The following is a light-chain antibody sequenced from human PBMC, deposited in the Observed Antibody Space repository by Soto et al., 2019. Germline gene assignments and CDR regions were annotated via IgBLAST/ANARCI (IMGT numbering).Light chain of an antibody. CDR1: QSINRY. J-gene: IGKJ2*01. CDR2: TSS. CDR3: QQNYITPYT. Sequence: DIQMTQSPSSLSVSVGDRVTITCRASQSINRYLNWYQQKPGKAPKLMIYTSSNLQSGIPSRFRGSGFGTDFTLTISSLQPEDFATYYCQQNYITPYTFGQGTKLETK. V-gene: IGKV1-39*01.